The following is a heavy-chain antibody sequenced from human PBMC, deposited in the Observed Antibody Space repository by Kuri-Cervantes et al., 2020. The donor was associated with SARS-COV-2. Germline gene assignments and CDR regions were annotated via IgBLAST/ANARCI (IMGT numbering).Heavy chain of an antibody. J-gene: IGHJ1*01. D-gene: IGHD6-25*01. CDR3: ASEGSETGIAAIPSAAYFQN. CDR2: IIPILGTA. V-gene: IGHV1-69*04. Sequence: SVKVSCKASGGSYSSYAISWVRQAPGKGLEWMGRIIPILGTANYAQKFQGRVTITADKSTSTAYMELSSLRSEDTAVYYCASEGSETGIAAIPSAAYFQNWGQGTLVTVSS. CDR1: GGSYSSYA.